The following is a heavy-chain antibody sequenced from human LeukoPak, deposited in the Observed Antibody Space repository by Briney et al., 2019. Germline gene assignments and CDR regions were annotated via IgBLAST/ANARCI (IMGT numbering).Heavy chain of an antibody. Sequence: PGGSLRLSCAASGFVLSHYGMHWVRQAPGRGLEWVAFVRHDGSQEYYVGSVKGRFTISRDKSKNTLYLQMNSLRVEDTAVYSCAKESDSGYHSEGPRNWGQGTLVTVSS. CDR2: VRHDGSQE. CDR1: GFVLSHYG. CDR3: AKESDSGYHSEGPRN. V-gene: IGHV3-30*02. J-gene: IGHJ4*02. D-gene: IGHD5-12*01.